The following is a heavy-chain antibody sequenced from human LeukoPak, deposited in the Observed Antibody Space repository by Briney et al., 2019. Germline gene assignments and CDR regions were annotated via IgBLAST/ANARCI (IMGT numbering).Heavy chain of an antibody. D-gene: IGHD3-10*01. CDR3: ARDSSGITMVRGVISYYYYMDV. V-gene: IGHV1-69*05. CDR2: IIPIFGTA. CDR1: GYTFTSYY. Sequence: SVKVSCKASGYTFTSYYMHWVRQAPGQGLEWMGRIIPIFGTANYAQKFQGRVTITTDESTSTAYMELSSLRSEDTAVYYCARDSSGITMVRGVISYYYYMDVWGKGTTVTVSS. J-gene: IGHJ6*03.